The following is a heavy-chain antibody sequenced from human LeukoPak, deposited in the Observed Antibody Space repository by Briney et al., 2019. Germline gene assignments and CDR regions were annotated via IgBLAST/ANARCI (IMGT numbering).Heavy chain of an antibody. V-gene: IGHV3-49*04. CDR3: TREYDFWSGPPYMDV. D-gene: IGHD3-3*01. J-gene: IGHJ6*03. CDR2: IRSKAYGGTT. CDR1: GFTFGDYA. Sequence: GGSLRLSCTASGFTFGDYAMSWVRQAPGKGLEWVGFIRSKAYGGTTEYAASVKGRFTISRDDSKSIAYLQMNTLKTEDTAVYYCTREYDFWSGPPYMDVWGKGTTVTVSS.